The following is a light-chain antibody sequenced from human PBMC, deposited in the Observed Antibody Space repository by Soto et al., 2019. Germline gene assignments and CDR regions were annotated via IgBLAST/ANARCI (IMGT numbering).Light chain of an antibody. CDR3: QQLRT. CDR1: QSVSSY. CDR2: DAS. V-gene: IGKV3-11*01. J-gene: IGKJ1*01. Sequence: EIVLTQSPATLSLSPGERATLSCRASQSVSSYLAWYQQKPGQAPRLLIYDASNRATGIPARFSGSGSGTDFTLTISILEPEDFAVYYCQQLRTFGQGTKVDIK.